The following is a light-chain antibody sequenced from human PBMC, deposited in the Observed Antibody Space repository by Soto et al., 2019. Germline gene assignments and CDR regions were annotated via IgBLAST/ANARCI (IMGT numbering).Light chain of an antibody. CDR3: QLYTSYSEA. J-gene: IGKJ1*01. V-gene: IGKV1-5*03. Sequence: DIQMTQSPSTLSGSVGDRVTITCRASQTISSLLSWYQQKPGKAPKLLIYKASTLKSGDPSRFSGSGSGTEFTLTISSLQPDDFATYYCQLYTSYSEAFGQGTKVDIK. CDR1: QTISSL. CDR2: KAS.